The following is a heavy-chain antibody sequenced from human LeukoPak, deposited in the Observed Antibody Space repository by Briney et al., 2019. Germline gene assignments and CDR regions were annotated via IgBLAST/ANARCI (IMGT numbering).Heavy chain of an antibody. Sequence: PSETLSLTCTVSGGSISSYYWSWIRQPPGKGLEWIGYIYYTGSTNYNPSLKSRVTISVDTSKNQFSLKLTSVTAADTAVYYCATDIREGSSWYGFDYWGQGTLVTVSS. CDR3: ATDIREGSSWYGFDY. V-gene: IGHV4-59*01. CDR2: IYYTGST. D-gene: IGHD6-13*01. J-gene: IGHJ4*02. CDR1: GGSISSYY.